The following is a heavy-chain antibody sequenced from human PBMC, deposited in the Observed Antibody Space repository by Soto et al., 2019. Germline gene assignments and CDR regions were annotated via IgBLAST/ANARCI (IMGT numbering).Heavy chain of an antibody. Sequence: EVQLVETGGGSIQPGGSLRVSCAASGFSVNSYYMTWVRQAPGKGLEWVSVIDGAGATYYADSVEGRFTISRDNLKNTLYLQMNSLRADDSAVYYCVRGSCGSCHLDGVFYFDYWGQGTLVTVSS. V-gene: IGHV3-53*02. D-gene: IGHD2-15*01. CDR2: IDGAGAT. J-gene: IGHJ4*02. CDR1: GFSVNSYY. CDR3: VRGSCGSCHLDGVFYFDY.